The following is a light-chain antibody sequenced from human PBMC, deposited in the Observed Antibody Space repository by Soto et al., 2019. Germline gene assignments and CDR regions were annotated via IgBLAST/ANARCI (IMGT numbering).Light chain of an antibody. CDR1: QGISSY. CDR2: AAS. V-gene: IGKV1-8*01. CDR3: QQYYSYPRT. Sequence: AIRMTQSPSSLSASTGDRVTITCRASQGISSYLAWYQQKPGKAPKLLIYAASTLQSGVPSRFSGSGSGTDFTLTICCLQSEDFATYSCQQYYSYPRTFGQGTKVEIK. J-gene: IGKJ1*01.